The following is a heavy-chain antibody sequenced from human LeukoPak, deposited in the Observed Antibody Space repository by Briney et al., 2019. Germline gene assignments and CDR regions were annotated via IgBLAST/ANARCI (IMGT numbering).Heavy chain of an antibody. Sequence: SETLSLTCTVSGDSISSSNCYWGWIRQPPGKGLEWIGSIYYSGSTYYNPSLKSRVTISVDTSKNQFSLKLSSVTAADTAVYYCARDSYSNYYFDYWGQGTLVTVSS. CDR2: IYYSGST. J-gene: IGHJ4*02. CDR3: ARDSYSNYYFDY. CDR1: GDSISSSNCY. D-gene: IGHD4-11*01. V-gene: IGHV4-39*07.